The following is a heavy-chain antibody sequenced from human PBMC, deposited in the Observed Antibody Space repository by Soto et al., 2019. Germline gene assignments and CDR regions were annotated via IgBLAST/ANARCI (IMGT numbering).Heavy chain of an antibody. CDR2: IRSKANSYAT. CDR3: TRQGKRGYSYGSNYYYYYGMDV. V-gene: IGHV3-73*02. Sequence: EVQLVESGGGLVQPGGSLKLSCAASGFTFSGSAMHWVRQASGKGLEWVGRIRSKANSYATAYAASVKGRFTISRDDSKNTAYLQMNSLQTEDTAVYYCTRQGKRGYSYGSNYYYYYGMDVWGQGTTVTVSS. J-gene: IGHJ6*02. D-gene: IGHD5-18*01. CDR1: GFTFSGSA.